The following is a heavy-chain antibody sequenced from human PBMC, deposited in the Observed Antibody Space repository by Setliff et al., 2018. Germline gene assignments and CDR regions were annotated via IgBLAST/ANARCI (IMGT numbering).Heavy chain of an antibody. CDR1: GGSFSNYY. V-gene: IGHV4-34*01. CDR3: ARFLDPRDGYQNSPGFDF. J-gene: IGHJ4*02. D-gene: IGHD2-21*01. Sequence: SETLSLTCAVYGGSFSNYYWSWIRQPPGKGLEWIGEINHSGSTNYSPSLKSRVTISVDTSKNQFSLKLSSVTAADTAVYYCARFLDPRDGYQNSPGFDFWGQGALVTVSS. CDR2: INHSGST.